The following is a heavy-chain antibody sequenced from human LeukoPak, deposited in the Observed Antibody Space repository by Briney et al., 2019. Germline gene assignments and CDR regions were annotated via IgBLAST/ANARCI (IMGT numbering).Heavy chain of an antibody. D-gene: IGHD2-8*01. V-gene: IGHV4-39*07. Sequence: SETLSLTCTVSGGSISSSSYCWGWIRQPPGKGLEWIGSICYSGSTFYNPSLKSRVTLSVDTSKNQLSLKLSSVTAADTAVYYCSRENGAFSPFGYWGQGTLVTVLS. CDR1: GGSISSSSYC. J-gene: IGHJ4*02. CDR3: SRENGAFSPFGY. CDR2: ICYSGST.